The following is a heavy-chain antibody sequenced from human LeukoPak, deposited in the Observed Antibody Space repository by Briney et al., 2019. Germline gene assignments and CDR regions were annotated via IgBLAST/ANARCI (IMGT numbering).Heavy chain of an antibody. D-gene: IGHD2-15*01. J-gene: IGHJ4*02. CDR3: ARDLAQWSPPVMGY. Sequence: PGGSLRLSCAASGFTFSSYAMHWVRQAPGKGLEWVAVISYDGSNKYYADSVKGRFTISRDNSKNTLYLQMNSLRAEDTAVYYCARDLAQWSPPVMGYWGQGTLVTVSS. CDR2: ISYDGSNK. CDR1: GFTFSSYA. V-gene: IGHV3-30*04.